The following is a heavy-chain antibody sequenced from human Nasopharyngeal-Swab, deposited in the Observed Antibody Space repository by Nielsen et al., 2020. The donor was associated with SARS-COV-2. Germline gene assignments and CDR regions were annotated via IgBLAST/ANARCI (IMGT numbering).Heavy chain of an antibody. Sequence: ASVKVSCKASGYTFTSYDINWVRQASGQGLEWMGWMKPNNGNTDYAQKFQGRVSMTRNTSISTAYMELSSLRSEDTAVYYCAKKKVAARGAEFFQHWGQGTLVTVSS. CDR2: MKPNNGNT. V-gene: IGHV1-8*01. CDR1: GYTFTSYD. D-gene: IGHD6-19*01. J-gene: IGHJ1*01. CDR3: AKKKVAARGAEFFQH.